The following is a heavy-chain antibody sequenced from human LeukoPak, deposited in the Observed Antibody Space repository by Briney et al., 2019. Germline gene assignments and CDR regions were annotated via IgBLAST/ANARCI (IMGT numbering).Heavy chain of an antibody. CDR1: GYTFTSYY. Sequence: ASVKVSCKASGYTFTSYYMHWVRQAPGQGLEWMGWISAYNGNTRYAQKFQDRVTMTTDKSTTTAYMELRSLRSEDTAVYYCSRAGAVVVNWIGPLGHGTLV. D-gene: IGHD2-15*01. J-gene: IGHJ5*02. V-gene: IGHV1-18*04. CDR2: ISAYNGNT. CDR3: SRAGAVVVNWIGP.